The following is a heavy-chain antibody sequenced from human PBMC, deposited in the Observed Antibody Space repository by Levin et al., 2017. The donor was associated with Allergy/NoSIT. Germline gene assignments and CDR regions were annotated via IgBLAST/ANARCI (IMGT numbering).Heavy chain of an antibody. CDR1: GGSISSYY. CDR3: ARDSPYGGNSGDAFDI. CDR2: IYYSGST. Sequence: SETLSLTCTVSGGSISSYYWSWIRQPPGKGLEWIGYIYYSGSTNYNPSLKSRVTISVDTSKNQFSLKLSSVTAADTAVYYCARDSPYGGNSGDAFDIWGQGTMVTVSS. V-gene: IGHV4-59*01. D-gene: IGHD4-23*01. J-gene: IGHJ3*02.